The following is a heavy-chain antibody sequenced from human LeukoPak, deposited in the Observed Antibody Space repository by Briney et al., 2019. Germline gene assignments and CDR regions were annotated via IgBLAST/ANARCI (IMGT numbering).Heavy chain of an antibody. D-gene: IGHD3-10*01. J-gene: IGHJ5*02. Sequence: ASVKVSCKASGYTFTSYDINWVRQATGQGLEWMGWISAYNGNTNYAQKLQGRVTMTTDTSTSTAYMELRSLRSDDTAVYYCARDYYGSGSYWAMVWFDPWGQGTLVTVSS. CDR3: ARDYYGSGSYWAMVWFDP. CDR2: ISAYNGNT. CDR1: GYTFTSYD. V-gene: IGHV1-18*01.